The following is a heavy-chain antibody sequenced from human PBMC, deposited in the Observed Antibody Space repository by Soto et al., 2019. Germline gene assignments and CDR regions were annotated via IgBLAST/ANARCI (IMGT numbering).Heavy chain of an antibody. J-gene: IGHJ4*02. CDR1: GGTFSSYR. CDR3: VRGSGAKLSSS. V-gene: IGHV1-69*01. CDR2: IVPIRCAA. D-gene: IGHD6-13*01. Sequence: QVQLVQSGAEVKKTGSSVRVSCKASGGTFSSYRLNWLRQAPGHGLEWVGGIVPIRCAAEYAQGFQGRVTITADETTRTSYMELRSLQSQDTAVYYCVRGSGAKLSSSWGQGTLVTVS.